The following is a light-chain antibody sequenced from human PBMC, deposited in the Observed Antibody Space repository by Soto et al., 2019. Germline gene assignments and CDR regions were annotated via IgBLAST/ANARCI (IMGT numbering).Light chain of an antibody. CDR2: KAS. V-gene: IGKV1-5*03. CDR3: QQYKAYPYT. Sequence: DIEMTQSPSTLSASVGDRVTITCRATQSLNIWLAWYQQKPGKAPKLLISKASSLESGAPSRFSGSGSGTEFSLTISSLQPDDFATYYCQQYKAYPYTFGKGTRLEIK. CDR1: QSLNIW. J-gene: IGKJ5*01.